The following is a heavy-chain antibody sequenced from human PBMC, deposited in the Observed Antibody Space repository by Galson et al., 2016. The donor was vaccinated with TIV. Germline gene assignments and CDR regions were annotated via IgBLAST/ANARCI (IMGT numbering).Heavy chain of an antibody. Sequence: SVKVSCKASGYGFNSYGISWVRQAPGQGLEWMGWISAYNGDTHFAQNFQGRVTMTTDTSTTTAYMELRNLRSDDTALYFCARTRVQGMVTFERQGWFDPWGQGTLVTVAS. J-gene: IGHJ5*02. CDR3: ARTRVQGMVTFERQGWFDP. D-gene: IGHD4-23*01. CDR1: GYGFNSYG. CDR2: ISAYNGDT. V-gene: IGHV1-18*01.